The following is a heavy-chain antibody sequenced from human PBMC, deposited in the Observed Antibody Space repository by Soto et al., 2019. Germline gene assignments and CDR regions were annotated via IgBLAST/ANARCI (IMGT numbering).Heavy chain of an antibody. Sequence: QVQLVQSGAEVKKPGASVKVSCKASGYTFTSYGISWVRQAPGQGLEWMGWISAYNGNTKYAQKLQGRVSMTTDTSTSTAYRELRSLRSDDTAVYYWARDLGAQIVDYWGQGTLVTVSS. V-gene: IGHV1-18*01. CDR1: GYTFTSYG. CDR2: ISAYNGNT. CDR3: ARDLGAQIVDY. D-gene: IGHD1-26*01. J-gene: IGHJ4*02.